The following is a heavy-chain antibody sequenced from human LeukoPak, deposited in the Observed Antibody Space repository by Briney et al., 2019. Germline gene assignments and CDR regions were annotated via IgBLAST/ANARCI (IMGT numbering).Heavy chain of an antibody. CDR1: GYTFTSYA. CDR3: ARVMENYYYYMDV. J-gene: IGHJ6*03. D-gene: IGHD3-3*01. V-gene: IGHV7-4-1*02. Sequence: ASVKVSCKASGYTFTSYAIHWVRQAPGQGLEWMGWINTNTGNPTYAQGFTGRFVFSLDTSVSTAYLQISSLKAEDTAVYYCARVMENYYYYMDVWGKGTTVTVSS. CDR2: INTNTGNP.